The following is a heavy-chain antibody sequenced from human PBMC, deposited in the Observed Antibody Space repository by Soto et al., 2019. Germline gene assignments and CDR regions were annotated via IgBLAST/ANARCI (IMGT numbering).Heavy chain of an antibody. CDR1: GFTFSSYA. V-gene: IGHV3-23*01. D-gene: IGHD3-3*01. CDR3: AKDPDYDFWSGYYGGNWFDP. Sequence: GGSLRLSCAASGFTFSSYAMSWVRQAPGKGLEWVSAISGSGGSTYYADSVKGRFTISRDNSKNTLYLQMNSLRAEDTAVYYCAKDPDYDFWSGYYGGNWFDPWGQGTLVTVSS. CDR2: ISGSGGST. J-gene: IGHJ5*02.